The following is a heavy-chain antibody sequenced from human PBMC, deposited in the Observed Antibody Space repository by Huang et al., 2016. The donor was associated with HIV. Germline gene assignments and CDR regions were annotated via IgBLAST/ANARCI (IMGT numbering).Heavy chain of an antibody. CDR1: GFNFNNYD. Sequence: QVQLVQSGAEVKKPGASVKVSCKASGFNFNNYDFNWVRQGSGQGLEWMGWRNPKSGNTGYAQKFQGRVTITRNTSITTAYMELRSLRSEDTAVYYCARARGFLYDSTGYYSRYYFDSWGQGTLVTISS. CDR2: RNPKSGNT. CDR3: ARARGFLYDSTGYYSRYYFDS. J-gene: IGHJ4*02. D-gene: IGHD3-22*01. V-gene: IGHV1-8*03.